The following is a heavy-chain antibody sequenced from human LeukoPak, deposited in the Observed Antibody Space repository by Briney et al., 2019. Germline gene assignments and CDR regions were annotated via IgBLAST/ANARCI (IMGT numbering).Heavy chain of an antibody. CDR2: ISSSSSYI. CDR1: GFTFSNYW. D-gene: IGHD2-2*01. J-gene: IGHJ4*02. V-gene: IGHV3-21*01. CDR3: ASPYCSSTSCYFRY. Sequence: PGGSLRLSCAASGFTFSNYWMHWVRQAPGKGLEWVSSISSSSSYIYYADSVKGRFTISRDNAKNSLYLQMNSLRAEDTAVYYCASPYCSSTSCYFRYWGQGTLVTVSS.